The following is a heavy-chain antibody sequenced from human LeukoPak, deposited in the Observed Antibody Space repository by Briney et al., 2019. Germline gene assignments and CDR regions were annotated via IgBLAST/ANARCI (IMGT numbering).Heavy chain of an antibody. D-gene: IGHD5-18*01. J-gene: IGHJ4*02. CDR1: GFTFSSYS. CDR2: ISSSSSYI. CDR3: ARDRAYVDTAMPFDY. Sequence: PGGSLRLSCAASGFTFSSYSMNWVRQAPGKGLEWVSSISSSSSYIYYADSVKGRFTISRDNAKNLLYLQMNSLRAEDTAVYYCARDRAYVDTAMPFDYWGQGTLVTVSS. V-gene: IGHV3-21*01.